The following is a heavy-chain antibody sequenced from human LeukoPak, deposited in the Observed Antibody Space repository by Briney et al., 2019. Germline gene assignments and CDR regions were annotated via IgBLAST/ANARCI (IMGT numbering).Heavy chain of an antibody. CDR3: ARGSRYYYGSGSYPFDY. CDR1: GFTFSDYY. V-gene: IGHV3-11*01. CDR2: ITNSGSTI. J-gene: IGHJ4*02. D-gene: IGHD3-10*01. Sequence: GGSLRLSCAASGFTFSDYYMSWIRQAPGKGLQWVSYITNSGSTIYYADSVKGRFTISSDNAKKSLYLQMNNLRAEDTAVYYCARGSRYYYGSGSYPFDYWGQGTLVTVSS.